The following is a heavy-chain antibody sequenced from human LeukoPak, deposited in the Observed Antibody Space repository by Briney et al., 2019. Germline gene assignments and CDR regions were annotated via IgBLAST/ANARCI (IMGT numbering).Heavy chain of an antibody. V-gene: IGHV4-39*01. CDR1: GGSISGSIYY. CDR3: ARLRGAMTPVTSDFDY. J-gene: IGHJ4*02. CDR2: GFYSGSA. Sequence: SETLSLTCTVSGGSISGSIYYWAWIRQPPGKGLEWIGSGFYSGSAYHNPSLKSRVTISVDTSKNQFSLNLSSVTAADTAVYYCARLRGAMTPVTSDFDYWGQGTLVTVSS. D-gene: IGHD4-17*01.